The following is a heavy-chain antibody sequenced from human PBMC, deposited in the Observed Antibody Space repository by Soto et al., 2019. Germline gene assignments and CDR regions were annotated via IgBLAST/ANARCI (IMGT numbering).Heavy chain of an antibody. Sequence: EVQLVESGGGLVQPGGSLRLSCAASGFAFSRHDMHWVRQGPGKGLEWVSAIGAADDTYYAGSVRGRFTVSREIAKSSVYLQMNSRTAGDTALYYCARERAGSGVQALDIWGQGTMVTVSP. V-gene: IGHV3-13*01. CDR2: IGAADDT. CDR3: ARERAGSGVQALDI. J-gene: IGHJ3*02. D-gene: IGHD2-15*01. CDR1: GFAFSRHD.